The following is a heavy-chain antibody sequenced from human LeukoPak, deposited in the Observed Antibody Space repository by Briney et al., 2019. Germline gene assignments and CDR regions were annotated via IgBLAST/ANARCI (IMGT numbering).Heavy chain of an antibody. CDR1: GFTFSTYA. D-gene: IGHD3-22*01. V-gene: IGHV3-30*04. J-gene: IGHJ4*02. Sequence: GRSLRLSCAASGFTFSTYAIHWVRQAPGKGLEWVAFISNNGRNKDYADSVKGRFTISRDNSKNTLYLQVTSLRPDDTAVYYCTRDLTGHYSIAYWGQGTLVTASS. CDR2: ISNNGRNK. CDR3: TRDLTGHYSIAY.